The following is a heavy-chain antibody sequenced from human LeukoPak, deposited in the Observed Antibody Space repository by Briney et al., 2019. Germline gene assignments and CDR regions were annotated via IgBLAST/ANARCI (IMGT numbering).Heavy chain of an antibody. CDR2: MNPNSGNT. V-gene: IGHV1-8*03. Sequence: ASVKVSCKASGYTFTSYDINWVRQATGQGLEWMGWMNPNSGNTGYAQKFQGRVTITRNTSISTAYMELSSLRSEDTAVYYCARGRGSRIAARKGQDYWGQGTLVTVSS. CDR1: GYTFTSYD. J-gene: IGHJ4*02. CDR3: ARGRGSRIAARKGQDY. D-gene: IGHD6-6*01.